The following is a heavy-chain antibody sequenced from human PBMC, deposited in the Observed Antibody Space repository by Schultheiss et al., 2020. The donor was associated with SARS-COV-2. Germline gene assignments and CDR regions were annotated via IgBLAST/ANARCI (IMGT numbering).Heavy chain of an antibody. J-gene: IGHJ4*02. Sequence: GGSLRLSCAASGFTFSSYEMNWVRQAPGKGLEWLAYFGTTPTFIYYADSVKGRFTISRDNAKNSLSLQMNSLRDEDTAVYYCVRDHRWSFDSWGQGTLVTVSS. D-gene: IGHD2-15*01. V-gene: IGHV3-48*02. CDR3: VRDHRWSFDS. CDR2: FGTTPTFI. CDR1: GFTFSSYE.